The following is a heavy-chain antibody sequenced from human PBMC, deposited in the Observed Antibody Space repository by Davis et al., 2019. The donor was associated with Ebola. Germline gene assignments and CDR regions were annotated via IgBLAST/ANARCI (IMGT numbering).Heavy chain of an antibody. CDR2: IYYTGST. V-gene: IGHV4-59*01. J-gene: IGHJ4*02. Sequence: SETLSLTCAVYGGTFIDYYWSWIRQPPGKGLEWIGYIYYTGSTNYNPSLKSRVTMSVDTSNNHFSLRLSSATAADTAVYYCARGKNWEPFDYWGQGTLVTVSS. D-gene: IGHD1-26*01. CDR3: ARGKNWEPFDY. CDR1: GGTFIDYY.